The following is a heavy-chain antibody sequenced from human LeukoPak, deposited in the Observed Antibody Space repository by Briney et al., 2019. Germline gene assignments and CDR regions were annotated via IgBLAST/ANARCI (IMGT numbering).Heavy chain of an antibody. D-gene: IGHD3-10*01. CDR2: ENHEDGEK. V-gene: IGHV1-24*01. CDR3: ASSTTGSYDFDY. J-gene: IGHJ4*02. Sequence: ASVKVSCKVSGYSLSELSMFWVRQSPGKGLEWIGGENHEDGEKIYAQKFQGRVTMTEDRSTDAAYMELTSLRYEDTAIYYCASSTTGSYDFDYWGQGTLVRVSS. CDR1: GYSLSELS.